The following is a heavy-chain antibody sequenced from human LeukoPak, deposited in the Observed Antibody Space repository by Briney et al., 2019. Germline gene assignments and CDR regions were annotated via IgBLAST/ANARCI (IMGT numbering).Heavy chain of an antibody. J-gene: IGHJ4*02. D-gene: IGHD6-13*01. V-gene: IGHV3-23*01. CDR1: GFTFSSYA. CDR2: ISGSGGST. Sequence: GGSLRLSCAASGFTFSSYAMSWVRQAPGKGLEWVSAISGSGGSTYYADSVKGRFTISRDNSKNTLYLQMSSLRVEDTVLYYCAKGGNSWYTYDYWGQGTLVTVSS. CDR3: AKGGNSWYTYDY.